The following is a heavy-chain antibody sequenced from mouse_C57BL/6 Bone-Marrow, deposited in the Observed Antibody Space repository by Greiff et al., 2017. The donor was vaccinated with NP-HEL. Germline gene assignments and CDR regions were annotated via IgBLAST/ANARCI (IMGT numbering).Heavy chain of an antibody. V-gene: IGHV1-26*01. CDR1: GYTFTDYY. CDR3: ARSSYYGSSPWYFDV. CDR2: INPNNGGT. Sequence: VQLQQSGPELVKPGASVKISCKASGYTFTDYYMNWVKQSHGKSLEWIGDINPNNGGTSYNQKFKGKATLTVDKSSSTAYMELRSLTSEDSAVYYCARSSYYGSSPWYFDVWGTGTTVTVSS. D-gene: IGHD1-1*01. J-gene: IGHJ1*03.